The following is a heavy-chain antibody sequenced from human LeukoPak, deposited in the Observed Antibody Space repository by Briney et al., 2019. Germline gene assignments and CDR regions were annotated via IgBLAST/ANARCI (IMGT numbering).Heavy chain of an antibody. D-gene: IGHD2-15*01. J-gene: IGHJ6*02. CDR2: ISYDGSNK. Sequence: QAGGSLRLSCAASGFTFSSYGMHWVRQAPGKGLEWVAVISYDGSNKYYADSVKDRFTISGVNSKNTLYLQMNSLRAEDTAVYYCAKVLRYCSGGSCGRDYYYYGMDVWGQGTTVTVSS. V-gene: IGHV3-30*18. CDR3: AKVLRYCSGGSCGRDYYYYGMDV. CDR1: GFTFSSYG.